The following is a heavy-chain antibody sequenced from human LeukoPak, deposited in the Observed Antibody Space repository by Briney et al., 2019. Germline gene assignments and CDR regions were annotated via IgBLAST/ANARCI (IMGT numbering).Heavy chain of an antibody. J-gene: IGHJ4*02. CDR2: INPSGGST. V-gene: IGHV1-46*01. CDR1: GYTFTNYY. D-gene: IGHD3-3*01. CDR3: GRAYDFSRH. Sequence: ASVKVSCKASGYTFTNYYIHWVRQAPGQGLECMGIINPSGGSTSYAQKFQGRVTMTRDMSTSTVYMELSSLRAEDTALYYCGRAYDFSRHWGQGTLVTVSS.